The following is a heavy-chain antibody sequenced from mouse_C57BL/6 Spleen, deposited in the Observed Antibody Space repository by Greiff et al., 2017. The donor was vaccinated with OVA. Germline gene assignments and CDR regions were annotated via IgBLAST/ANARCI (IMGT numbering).Heavy chain of an antibody. CDR2: ISYDGSN. Sequence: EVHLVESGPGLVKPSQSLSLTCSVTGYSITSGYYWNWIRQFPGNKLEWMGYISYDGSNNYNPSLKNRISITRDTSKNQFFLKLNSVTTEDTATYYCARGTGDYAMDYWGQGTSVTVSS. V-gene: IGHV3-6*01. D-gene: IGHD4-1*01. CDR1: GYSITSGYY. CDR3: ARGTGDYAMDY. J-gene: IGHJ4*01.